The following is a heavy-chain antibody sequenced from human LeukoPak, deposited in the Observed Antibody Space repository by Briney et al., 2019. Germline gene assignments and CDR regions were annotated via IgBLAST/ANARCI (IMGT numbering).Heavy chain of an antibody. CDR2: FDPEDGET. V-gene: IGHV1-24*01. Sequence: ASVKVSCKVSGYTLTELSMHWVRQAPGKGLEWMGGFDPEDGETIYAQKFKGRITMTEDTSTDTVYMELSSLSSEDTAVYYCAKGIGGTNSFDHWGQGTLVTVSS. CDR3: AKGIGGTNSFDH. CDR1: GYTLTELS. J-gene: IGHJ4*02. D-gene: IGHD1-20*01.